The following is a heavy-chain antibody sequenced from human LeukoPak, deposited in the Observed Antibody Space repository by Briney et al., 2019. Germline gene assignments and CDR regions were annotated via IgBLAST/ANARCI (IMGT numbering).Heavy chain of an antibody. Sequence: ATVKVSCKASGYTFTSYAMHWVRQAPGQRLEWMGWINAGNGNTKYSQKFQGRVTITRDTSASTAYMELRSLRSDDTAVYYCARGASHQSADWFDPWGQGTLVTVSS. CDR2: INAGNGNT. J-gene: IGHJ5*02. CDR3: ARGASHQSADWFDP. D-gene: IGHD6-13*01. V-gene: IGHV1-3*01. CDR1: GYTFTSYA.